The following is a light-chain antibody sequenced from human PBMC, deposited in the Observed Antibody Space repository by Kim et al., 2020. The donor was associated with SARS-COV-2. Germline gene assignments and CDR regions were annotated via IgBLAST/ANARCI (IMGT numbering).Light chain of an antibody. CDR1: ISDFGGYNY. CDR3: SSYTSSSTLV. Sequence: GQSITTSCTGTISDFGGYNYVSWYQQHPCKAPNLMIDDVSNRPSGVSNRFSGSKSGNTASLTISGLQAEDEADYYCSSYTSSSTLVFGGGTQLTVL. V-gene: IGLV2-14*03. CDR2: DVS. J-gene: IGLJ2*01.